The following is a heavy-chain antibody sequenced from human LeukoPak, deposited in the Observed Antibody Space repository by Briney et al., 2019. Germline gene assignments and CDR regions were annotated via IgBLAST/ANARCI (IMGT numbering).Heavy chain of an antibody. V-gene: IGHV3-30*02. D-gene: IGHD2-2*03. CDR1: GFSFSSYG. CDR3: ALGMNFGYHYFDF. CDR2: IRFDGSGK. J-gene: IGHJ4*02. Sequence: GGSLRLSCVASGFSFSSYGMHWVRRAPGKGLEWMTFIRFDGSGKYYADSVKGRFTISRDYSKNTLFLQMSSLRPEDTAVYYCALGMNFGYHYFDFWGQGALVTVSS.